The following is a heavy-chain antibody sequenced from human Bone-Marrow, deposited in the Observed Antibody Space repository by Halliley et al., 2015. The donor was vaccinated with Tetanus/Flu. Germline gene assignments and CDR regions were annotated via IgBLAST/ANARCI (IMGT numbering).Heavy chain of an antibody. CDR3: VRDRVGAGTHDAFDI. D-gene: IGHD2-15*01. V-gene: IGHV4-59*01. CDR2: IYYTGST. CDR1: GGSISTYY. J-gene: IGHJ3*02. Sequence: TLSLTCTVSGGSISTYYWNWIRQPPGKGLEWIGYIYYTGSTNYNPSLQSRLTISVNTSKNQFSLKLSSVTAADTAVYYCVRDRVGAGTHDAFDIWGHGTMVTVSS.